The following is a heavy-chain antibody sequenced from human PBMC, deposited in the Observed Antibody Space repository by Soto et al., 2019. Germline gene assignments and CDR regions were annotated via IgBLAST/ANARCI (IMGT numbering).Heavy chain of an antibody. J-gene: IGHJ4*02. V-gene: IGHV3-23*01. CDR2: ISNTGGGT. CDR3: ATDRLAGNFDY. CDR1: GFTFNNYA. Sequence: EVQLLDSGGGLVQPGGSLGLSCAASGFTFNNYAMNWVRQAPGMGLEWVATISNTGGGTYYADSVKGRFTISRDNSKNTLYLQMSSLRVEDTAVYYCATDRLAGNFDYWGQGSQVTVSS.